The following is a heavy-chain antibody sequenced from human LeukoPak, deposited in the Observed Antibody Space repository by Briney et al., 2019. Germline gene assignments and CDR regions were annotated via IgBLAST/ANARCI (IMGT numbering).Heavy chain of an antibody. CDR1: GVSISSVGYY. J-gene: IGHJ4*02. Sequence: SETLSFTSTVSGVSISSVGYYWSWIGQRPGRGLEWIGNIYSGGSTYYNPSLKSRVTISVDTSKNQYSLKLSSVTAADTAVYCCASFRVVRGVIIDNYWGQGTLVTVSS. CDR2: IYSGGST. D-gene: IGHD3-10*01. V-gene: IGHV4-31*03. CDR3: ASFRVVRGVIIDNY.